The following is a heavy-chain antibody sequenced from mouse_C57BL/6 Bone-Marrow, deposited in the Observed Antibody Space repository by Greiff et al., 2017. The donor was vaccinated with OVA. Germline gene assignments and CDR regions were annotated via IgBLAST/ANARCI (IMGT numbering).Heavy chain of an antibody. CDR1: GYAFSSSW. CDR2: IYPGAGDT. J-gene: IGHJ1*03. Sequence: QVQLQQSGPELVKPGASVKISCKASGYAFSSSWMNWVKQRPGKGLEWIGRIYPGAGDTNYNGKFKGKATLTADKSSSTAYMQLSSLTSEDSAVYFCARLIRRYFDVGGTGTTVTVSS. CDR3: ARLIRRYFDV. V-gene: IGHV1-82*01. D-gene: IGHD2-12*01.